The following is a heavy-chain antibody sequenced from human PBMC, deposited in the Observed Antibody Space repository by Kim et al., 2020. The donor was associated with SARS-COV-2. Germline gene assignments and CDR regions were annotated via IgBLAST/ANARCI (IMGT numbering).Heavy chain of an antibody. CDR1: GGSISSSIYY. D-gene: IGHD6-13*01. CDR3: ARPSAAGKFDY. J-gene: IGHJ4*02. V-gene: IGHV4-39*01. Sequence: SETLSLTCTVSGGSISSSIYYWGWIRQPPGKGLEWIGSIYYSGSTHYNPSPKSRVTISVDTSKNQFSLKLSSVAAADTAVYYCARPSAAGKFDYWGQGTLVTVSS. CDR2: IYYSGST.